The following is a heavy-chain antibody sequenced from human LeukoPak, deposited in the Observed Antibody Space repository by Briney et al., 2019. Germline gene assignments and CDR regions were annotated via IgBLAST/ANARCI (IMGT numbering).Heavy chain of an antibody. CDR1: GYTFTSYY. Sequence: ASVKVSCKASGYTFTSYYMHWVRQAPGQGLEWMGIINPSGGSTGYTQEFQGRVTITRDTSASTAYMELSSLRSEDMAVYYCAREFRRDYGDYANWFDPWGQGTLVTVSS. V-gene: IGHV1-46*01. CDR3: AREFRRDYGDYANWFDP. D-gene: IGHD4-17*01. CDR2: INPSGGST. J-gene: IGHJ5*02.